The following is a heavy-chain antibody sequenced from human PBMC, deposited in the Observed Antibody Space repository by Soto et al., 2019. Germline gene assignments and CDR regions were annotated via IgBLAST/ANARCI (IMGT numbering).Heavy chain of an antibody. V-gene: IGHV3-11*01. CDR3: ARVKDCSSNNCYDSDAFDF. J-gene: IGHJ3*01. CDR2: ISSGGSGI. D-gene: IGHD2-2*01. Sequence: QVQLVESGGGLVKPGGSLRLSCAASGFIFSDHYMSWIRQTPGEGLEWVSYISSGGSGIHYADSVKGRFTITRDNAKNSLYLQMNRLRAEDTAVYSCARVKDCSSNNCYDSDAFDFWGQGTVVTVSS. CDR1: GFIFSDHY.